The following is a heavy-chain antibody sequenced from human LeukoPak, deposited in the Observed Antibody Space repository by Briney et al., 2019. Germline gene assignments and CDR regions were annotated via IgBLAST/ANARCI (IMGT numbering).Heavy chain of an antibody. Sequence: GGSLRLSCAASGFTFSSYGMHWVRQAPGKGLEWVAVISYDGSNKYCADSVKGRFTISRDNSKNTLYLQMNSLRAEDTAVYYCAKDREEEYYFDYWGQGTLVTVSS. D-gene: IGHD1-26*01. CDR1: GFTFSSYG. CDR3: AKDREEEYYFDY. V-gene: IGHV3-30*18. J-gene: IGHJ4*02. CDR2: ISYDGSNK.